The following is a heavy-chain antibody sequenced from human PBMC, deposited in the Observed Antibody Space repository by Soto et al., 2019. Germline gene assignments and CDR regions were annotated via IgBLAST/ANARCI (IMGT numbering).Heavy chain of an antibody. V-gene: IGHV3-30*03. CDR3: SPGPDFDY. Sequence: ESGGGVVQPGRSLRLSCAASRFTFRIHGMHWVRQAPGKGLEWVAFISYDGSNKYYADSVKGRFTISRDNSKNTLYLQMNSLRTEDTAVYYCSPGPDFDYWGQGTLVTVSS. D-gene: IGHD3-10*01. CDR1: RFTFRIHG. J-gene: IGHJ4*02. CDR2: ISYDGSNK.